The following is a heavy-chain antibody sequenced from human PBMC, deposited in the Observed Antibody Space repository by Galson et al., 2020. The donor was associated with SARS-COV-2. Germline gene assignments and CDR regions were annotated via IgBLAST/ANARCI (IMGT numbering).Heavy chain of an antibody. CDR3: VRGAVTGAIDY. CDR2: ISSTSVYI. D-gene: IGHD6-19*01. J-gene: IGHJ4*02. Sequence: GESLKISCVASGFTFTPYSIHWVRQAPGKGLEWVSSISSTSVYIYYADSMKGRFTISRDNAKNSVYLQMNSLRAEDTAVYYCVRGAVTGAIDYWGQGTLVTVSS. CDR1: GFTFTPYS. V-gene: IGHV3-21*01.